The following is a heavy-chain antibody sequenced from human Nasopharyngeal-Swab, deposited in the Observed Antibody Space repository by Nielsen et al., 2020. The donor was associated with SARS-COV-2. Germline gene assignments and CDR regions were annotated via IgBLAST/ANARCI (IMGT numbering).Heavy chain of an antibody. V-gene: IGHV1-46*01. Sequence: ASVKVSCKASGYTFRIYYMHWVRQAPGQGLEWMGLINPSGGQTTYAQKFQGRVTMTRGTSTSTVYMELSSLRSEDTAVYYCARDLDPATAGALDIWGQGTMVTVSS. CDR1: GYTFRIYY. CDR3: ARDLDPATAGALDI. CDR2: INPSGGQT. D-gene: IGHD2-2*01. J-gene: IGHJ3*02.